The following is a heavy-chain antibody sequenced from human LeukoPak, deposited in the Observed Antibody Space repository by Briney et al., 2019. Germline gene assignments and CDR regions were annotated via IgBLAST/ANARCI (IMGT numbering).Heavy chain of an antibody. V-gene: IGHV3-23*01. Sequence: GGSLRLSCAASGFTFSSYAMSWVRQAPGKGLVWVSAISGGGGSTYYAASVKGRFTISRDNSKSTLYLQMNSLRAEDTAVYYCAKDRYYASGSSYGNAFDIWGQGTMVTVSS. D-gene: IGHD3-10*01. CDR2: ISGGGGST. CDR1: GFTFSSYA. J-gene: IGHJ3*02. CDR3: AKDRYYASGSSYGNAFDI.